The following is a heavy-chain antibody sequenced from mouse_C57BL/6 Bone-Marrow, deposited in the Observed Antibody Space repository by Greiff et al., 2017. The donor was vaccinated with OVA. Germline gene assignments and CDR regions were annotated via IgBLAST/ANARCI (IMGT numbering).Heavy chain of an antibody. D-gene: IGHD1-1*01. Sequence: EVQRVESGEGLVKPGGSLKLSCAASGFTFSSYAMSWVRQTPEKRLEWVAYISSGGDYIYYADNVKGRFTISRDNARNTLYLQMSSLKSEDTAMYYCTRESVYYGSAYYFDYWGQGTTLTVSS. J-gene: IGHJ2*01. V-gene: IGHV5-9-1*02. CDR2: ISSGGDYI. CDR3: TRESVYYGSAYYFDY. CDR1: GFTFSSYA.